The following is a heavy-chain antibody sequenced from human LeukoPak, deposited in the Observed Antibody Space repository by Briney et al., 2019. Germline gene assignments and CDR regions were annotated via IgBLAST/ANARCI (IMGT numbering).Heavy chain of an antibody. CDR1: GGSFSGYY. CDR3: TSRPLFDSSGYYWDY. V-gene: IGHV4-59*01. D-gene: IGHD3-22*01. J-gene: IGHJ4*02. CDR2: IFHSGST. Sequence: PSETLSLTCAVYGGSFSGYYWSWIRQPPGKGLEWIGYIFHSGSTNFNPSLKSRLTTSVDTSKNQISLKLTSVTAADTAVYYCTSRPLFDSSGYYWDYWGQGTLVTVSS.